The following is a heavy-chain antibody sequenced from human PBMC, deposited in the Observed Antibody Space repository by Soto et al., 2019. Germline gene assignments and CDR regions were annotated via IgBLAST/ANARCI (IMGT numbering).Heavy chain of an antibody. CDR1: GVTFSSYG. D-gene: IGHD3-22*01. V-gene: IGHV3-30*18. J-gene: IGHJ4*02. CDR2: ISYDGSNK. CDR3: AKDRGYYYDSSGYYHFDY. Sequence: GGSLRLSCAASGVTFSSYGMHWVRQAPGKGLEWVAVISYDGSNKYYADSVKGRFTISRDNSKNTLYLQMNSLRAEDTAVYYCAKDRGYYYDSSGYYHFDYWGQGTLVTVSS.